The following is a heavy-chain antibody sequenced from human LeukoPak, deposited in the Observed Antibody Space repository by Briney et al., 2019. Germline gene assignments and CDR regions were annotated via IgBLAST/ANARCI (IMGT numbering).Heavy chain of an antibody. J-gene: IGHJ4*02. CDR3: ASVSVWELATHPGGSFDY. D-gene: IGHD1-26*01. V-gene: IGHV4-34*01. CDR2: IYHTGTT. Sequence: SETLSLTCAVYGGSFSGYYWSWIRQSPVKGLEWLGHIYHTGTTLYSPHLNNRLTVSVDSSRNQFSLTLNSVTAADTAVYYCASVSVWELATHPGGSFDYWGRGILVTVSS. CDR1: GGSFSGYY.